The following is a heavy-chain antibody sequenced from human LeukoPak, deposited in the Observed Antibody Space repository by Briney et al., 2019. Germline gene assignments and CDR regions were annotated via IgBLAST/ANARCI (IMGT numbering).Heavy chain of an antibody. J-gene: IGHJ6*02. CDR1: GGSISSYY. V-gene: IGHV4-59*01. CDR2: IYYSGST. D-gene: IGHD6-13*01. Sequence: SETLSLTCTVSGGSISSYYWSWIRQPPGKGLEWIGYIYYSGSTNYNPSLKSRVTISVDTSKNRFSLKLSSVTAADTAVYYCAREAAAAGNYYYYGMDVWGQGTTVTVSS. CDR3: AREAAAAGNYYYYGMDV.